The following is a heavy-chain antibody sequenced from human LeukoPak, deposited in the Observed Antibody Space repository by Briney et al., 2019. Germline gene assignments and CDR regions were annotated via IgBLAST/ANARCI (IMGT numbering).Heavy chain of an antibody. CDR3: ARDAGITMVRGVIPDAFDI. CDR1: GFTFSDYY. V-gene: IGHV3-11*01. J-gene: IGHJ3*02. Sequence: PGGSLRLSCAASGFTFSDYYMSWIRQAPGKGLEWVSYISSSGSTIYYADSVKGRFTISRDNAKNSLYLQMNSLRAEDTAVYYCARDAGITMVRGVIPDAFDIWGQGTMVTVSS. D-gene: IGHD3-10*01. CDR2: ISSSGSTI.